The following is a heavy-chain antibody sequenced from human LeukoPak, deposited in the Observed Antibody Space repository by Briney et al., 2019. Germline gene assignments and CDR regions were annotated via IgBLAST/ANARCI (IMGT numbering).Heavy chain of an antibody. CDR1: GFTFSSYS. J-gene: IGHJ4*02. CDR3: ARDISDTIFGVVKSQTFDY. Sequence: GGSLRLSCAASGFTFSSYSMNWVRQAPGKGLEWVSSISSSSSYIYYADSVKGRFTISRDNAKNSLYLQMNSLRAEDTAVYYCARDISDTIFGVVKSQTFDYWGQGTLVTVSS. CDR2: ISSSSSYI. V-gene: IGHV3-21*01. D-gene: IGHD3-3*01.